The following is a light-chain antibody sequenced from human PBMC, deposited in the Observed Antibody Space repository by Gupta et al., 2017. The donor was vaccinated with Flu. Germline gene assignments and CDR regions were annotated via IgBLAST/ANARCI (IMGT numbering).Light chain of an antibody. CDR1: QRVSSY. V-gene: IGKV3-11*01. J-gene: IGKJ5*01. Sequence: EIVLTQSPATLSLSPGERATLSCRASQRVSSYLAWYQQKPGQAPRLLIYDASNRATGIPARLSGSGSGTDFTLTISSLETEDCAVYYCQQRITFGQGTRLEIK. CDR3: QQRIT. CDR2: DAS.